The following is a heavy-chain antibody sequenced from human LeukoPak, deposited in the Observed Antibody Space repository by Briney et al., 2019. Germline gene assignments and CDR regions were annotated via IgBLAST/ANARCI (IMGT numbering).Heavy chain of an antibody. J-gene: IGHJ4*02. Sequence: PGGSLRLSCAVSGFTFSSYWMTWVRQAPGKGLEWVAQIKSDGSEKYYVDSVKGRFTISRDNAKNSLYLQLNNLRAEDTAVYFCARDRIRLFDYWGRGTLVTVSS. V-gene: IGHV3-7*05. D-gene: IGHD2-21*02. CDR3: ARDRIRLFDY. CDR2: IKSDGSEK. CDR1: GFTFSSYW.